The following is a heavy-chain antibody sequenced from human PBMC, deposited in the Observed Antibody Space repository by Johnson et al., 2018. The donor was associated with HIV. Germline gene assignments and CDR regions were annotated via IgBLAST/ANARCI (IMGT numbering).Heavy chain of an antibody. CDR2: LRGSGGSS. J-gene: IGHJ3*02. Sequence: MSWVRQAPAKGLEWVSALRGSGGSSYYAHSVKPRFTISRDNSKTKLYLQMNSLRAEDTAVYYCAKSGPRAFDIWGQGTMVTVSS. D-gene: IGHD2-8*02. V-gene: IGHV3-23*01. CDR3: AKSGPRAFDI.